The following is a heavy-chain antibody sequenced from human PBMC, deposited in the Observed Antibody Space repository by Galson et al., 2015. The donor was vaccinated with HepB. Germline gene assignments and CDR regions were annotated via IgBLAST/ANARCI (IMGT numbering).Heavy chain of an antibody. V-gene: IGHV1-2*04. CDR1: GYTFTGYY. D-gene: IGHD2-15*01. CDR3: ARVRRSGGSCYSCWYFDL. J-gene: IGHJ2*01. CDR2: INPNSGGT. Sequence: SVKVSCKASGYTFTGYYMHWVRQAPGQGLEWMGWINPNSGGTNYAQKFQGWVTMTRDTSISTAYMELSRLRSDDTAVYYCARVRRSGGSCYSCWYFDLWGRGTLVTVSS.